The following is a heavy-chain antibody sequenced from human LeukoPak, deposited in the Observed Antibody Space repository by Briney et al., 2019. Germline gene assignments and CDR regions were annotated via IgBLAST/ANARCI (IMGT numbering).Heavy chain of an antibody. Sequence: SETLSLTCTVSGGSISSYYWSWIRQPPGKGLEWIGYIYTSGGTNYNPSLKSRVTISVDTSKNQFSLKLSSVTAADTAVYYCARRNWGHNWFDPWGQGTLVTVSS. J-gene: IGHJ5*02. CDR2: IYTSGGT. CDR1: GGSISSYY. D-gene: IGHD7-27*01. V-gene: IGHV4-4*09. CDR3: ARRNWGHNWFDP.